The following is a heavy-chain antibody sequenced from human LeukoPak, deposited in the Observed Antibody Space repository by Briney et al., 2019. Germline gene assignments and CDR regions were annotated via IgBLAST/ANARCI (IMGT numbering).Heavy chain of an antibody. Sequence: PGGSLRLSCAASGFTFSSYSMNWVRQAPGKGLEWVSYISSSSSTIYYADSVKGRFTISRDNAKNSLYLQMNSLRAEDTAVYYCARASSGWSFDYWDQGTLVTVSS. D-gene: IGHD6-19*01. CDR2: ISSSSSTI. J-gene: IGHJ4*02. CDR1: GFTFSSYS. CDR3: ARASSGWSFDY. V-gene: IGHV3-48*01.